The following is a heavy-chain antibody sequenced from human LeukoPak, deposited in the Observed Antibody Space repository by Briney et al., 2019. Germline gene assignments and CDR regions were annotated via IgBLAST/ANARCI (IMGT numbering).Heavy chain of an antibody. CDR1: GHTFTNYY. J-gene: IGHJ4*02. CDR2: INPSSGKT. CDR3: ARDLTN. D-gene: IGHD1-1*01. Sequence: ASVKVSCKASGHTFTNYYMHWVRQAPGQGLEWMGIINPSSGKTSYAQKLQGKVTMTRDTSTNTSYMEVSSLRSEDTAMYYCARDLTNWGQGTLVTVSS. V-gene: IGHV1-46*03.